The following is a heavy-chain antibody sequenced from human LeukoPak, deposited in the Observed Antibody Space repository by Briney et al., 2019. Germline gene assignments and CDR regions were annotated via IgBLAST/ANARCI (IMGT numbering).Heavy chain of an antibody. V-gene: IGHV4-39*07. CDR2: IYYSGST. Sequence: SETLSLTCTVSGGSISSSSYYWGWIRQPPGKGLEWIGSIYYSGSTYYNPSLKSRVTISVDTSKNQFSLKLSSVTAADTAVYYCARDPVVPATSMQFDWYFDLWGRGTLVTVSS. CDR3: ARDPVVPATSMQFDWYFDL. D-gene: IGHD2-15*01. CDR1: GGSISSSSYY. J-gene: IGHJ2*01.